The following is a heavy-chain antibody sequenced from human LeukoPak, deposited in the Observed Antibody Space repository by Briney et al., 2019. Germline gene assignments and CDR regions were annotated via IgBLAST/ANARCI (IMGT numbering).Heavy chain of an antibody. J-gene: IGHJ4*02. Sequence: GGSLRLSCAVSGFIVSNNYMSWVRQAPGKGLEWVSLIYSGGSTYYVDSVKGRFTISRDNSKDTLYLQMNNLGVEDTAVYYCARDRLNRADCGTDCYSAVFDYWGQGALVTVSS. CDR3: ARDRLNRADCGTDCYSAVFDY. D-gene: IGHD2-21*02. CDR2: IYSGGST. CDR1: GFIVSNNY. V-gene: IGHV3-53*05.